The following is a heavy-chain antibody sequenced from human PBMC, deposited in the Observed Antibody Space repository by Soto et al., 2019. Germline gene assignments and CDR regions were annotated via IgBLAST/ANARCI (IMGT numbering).Heavy chain of an antibody. Sequence: EVQLLESGGGLVQPGGSLRLSCAASGFTFNNYAMTWVRQAPGKGLEWVSAISGGGDTTSYADSVKGRFTVSRDGSKNTLYLQMSSLRAEDTALYYCAKGRGGSWSLTPRVDCWGQGTLVTVSS. D-gene: IGHD3-10*01. CDR2: ISGGGDTT. CDR3: AKGRGGSWSLTPRVDC. J-gene: IGHJ4*02. V-gene: IGHV3-23*01. CDR1: GFTFNNYA.